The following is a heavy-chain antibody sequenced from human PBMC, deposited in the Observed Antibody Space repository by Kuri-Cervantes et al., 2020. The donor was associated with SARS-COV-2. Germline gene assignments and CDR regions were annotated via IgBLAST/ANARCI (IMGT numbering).Heavy chain of an antibody. J-gene: IGHJ4*02. D-gene: IGHD3-10*01. CDR2: IYYSGST. CDR3: ARVGGNWELPFDY. Sequence: SETLSLTCTVSGVSISSYYWSWIRQPPGKGLEWIGYIYYSGSTNYNPSLKSRVTISVDTSKNQFSLKLSSVTAADTAVYYCARVGGNWELPFDYWGQGTLVTVSS. CDR1: GVSISSYY. V-gene: IGHV4-59*13.